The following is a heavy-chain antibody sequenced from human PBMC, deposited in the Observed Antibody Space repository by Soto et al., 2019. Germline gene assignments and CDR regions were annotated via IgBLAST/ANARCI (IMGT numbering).Heavy chain of an antibody. CDR3: VRGDNWNDEASDY. J-gene: IGHJ4*02. Sequence: QVQLVESGGGVVQPGRSLRLSCAASGFMFSNHGMHWVRQAPGNVLEWVAVIWSDGNNRYYAESVKGRFTISRDNSKNTVYLQMNSLRAEDTAVYYCVRGDNWNDEASDYWGQGTLVTVSS. D-gene: IGHD1-1*01. V-gene: IGHV3-33*01. CDR2: IWSDGNNR. CDR1: GFMFSNHG.